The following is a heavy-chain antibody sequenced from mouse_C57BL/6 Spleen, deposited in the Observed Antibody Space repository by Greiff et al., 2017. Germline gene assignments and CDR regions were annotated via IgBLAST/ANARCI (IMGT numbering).Heavy chain of an antibody. CDR2: FYPGSGSI. CDR3: ARHEDYYGSSPHFDY. CDR1: GYTFTEYT. D-gene: IGHD1-1*01. Sequence: QVQLKESGAEMVKPGASVKLSCKASGYTFTEYTIHWVKQRSGQGLEWIGWFYPGSGSIKYNEKFKDKATLTADKSSSTVYMELSRLTSEDSAVYFCARHEDYYGSSPHFDYWGQGTTLTVSS. J-gene: IGHJ2*01. V-gene: IGHV1-62-2*01.